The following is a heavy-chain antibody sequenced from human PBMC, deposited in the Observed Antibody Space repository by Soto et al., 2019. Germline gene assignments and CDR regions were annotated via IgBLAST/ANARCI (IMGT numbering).Heavy chain of an antibody. J-gene: IGHJ6*02. CDR1: GFTFSSYG. CDR2: IWYDGSNK. CDR3: ARDVFLRSFYYYGVDV. D-gene: IGHD3-3*01. V-gene: IGHV3-33*01. Sequence: GGSLRLSCAASGFTFSSYGMHWVRQAPGKGLEWVAVIWYDGSNKYYADSVKGRFTISRDNSKNTLYLQMNSLRAEDTAVYYCARDVFLRSFYYYGVDVWGQGTTVTVSS.